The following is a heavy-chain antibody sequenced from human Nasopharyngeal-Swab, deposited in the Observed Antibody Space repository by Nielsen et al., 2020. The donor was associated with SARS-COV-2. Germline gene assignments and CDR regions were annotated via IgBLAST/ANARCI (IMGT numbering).Heavy chain of an antibody. CDR2: ISAYNGNT. V-gene: IGHV1-18*01. Sequence: ASVKVSCKASGYTFTSYAMNWVRQAPGQGLEWMGWISAYNGNTNYAQKLQGRVTMTTDTSTSIAYMELRSLRSDDTAVYYCARILRLELRTCGMDVWGQGTTVTVSS. CDR3: ARILRLELRTCGMDV. J-gene: IGHJ6*02. CDR1: GYTFTSYA. D-gene: IGHD1-7*01.